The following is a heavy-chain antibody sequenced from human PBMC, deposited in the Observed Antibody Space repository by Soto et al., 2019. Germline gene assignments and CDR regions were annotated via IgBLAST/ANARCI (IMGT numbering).Heavy chain of an antibody. V-gene: IGHV3-15*01. Sequence: PWGSLRLSCAASGFTLNTYGMSWVRQAPWRGLEWVGCIKSKTDGGTTDYAAPVKGRFTISRDDSKNTLYLQMNSLKTEATAVYYCTTDEEIQPHYYYYGMDVWGQGTTVTVSS. CDR3: TTDEEIQPHYYYYGMDV. CDR2: IKSKTDGGTT. J-gene: IGHJ6*02. D-gene: IGHD5-18*01. CDR1: GFTLNTYG.